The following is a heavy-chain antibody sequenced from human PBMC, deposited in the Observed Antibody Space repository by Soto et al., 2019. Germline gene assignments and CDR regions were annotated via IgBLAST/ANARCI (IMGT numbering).Heavy chain of an antibody. Sequence: QLQLQESGPGLVKPSETLSLTCTVSGGSISSSSYYWGWIRQPPGKGLEWIGSIYYSGSTYYNPSLKSRVTISVDTSKNQFSLKLSSVTAAHTAVYYCARPPTGYWYFDLWGRGTLVTVSS. CDR3: ARPPTGYWYFDL. D-gene: IGHD4-4*01. J-gene: IGHJ2*01. V-gene: IGHV4-39*01. CDR1: GGSISSSSYY. CDR2: IYYSGST.